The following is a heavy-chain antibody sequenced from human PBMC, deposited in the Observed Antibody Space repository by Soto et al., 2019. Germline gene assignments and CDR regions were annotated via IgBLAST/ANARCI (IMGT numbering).Heavy chain of an antibody. CDR3: ASIYDYDILTGYSPTYYFDY. J-gene: IGHJ4*02. CDR2: ISSSSSTI. CDR1: GFTFSSYS. V-gene: IGHV3-48*02. Sequence: GGSLRLSCAASGFTFSSYSMNWVRQAPGKGLEWVSYISSSSSTIYYADSVKGRFTISRDNAKNSLYLQMNSLRDEDTAVYYCASIYDYDILTGYSPTYYFDYWGQGTLVTVSS. D-gene: IGHD3-9*01.